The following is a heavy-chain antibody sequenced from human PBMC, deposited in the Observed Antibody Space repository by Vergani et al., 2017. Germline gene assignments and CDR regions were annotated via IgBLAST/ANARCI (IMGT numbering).Heavy chain of an antibody. CDR1: GGSISSGGYY. CDR3: ARDRGGDYPRPGVIGFGCFDL. Sequence: QVQLQESGPGLVKPSQTLSLTCTVPGGSISSGGYYWSWIRQHPGKGLEWIGYIYYSGSTYYNPSLKSRVTISVDTPKNQFSLKLSSVTAADTDVYYCARDRGGDYPRPGVIGFGCFDLWGRGTLVTVSS. D-gene: IGHD2-21*02. CDR2: IYYSGST. J-gene: IGHJ2*01. V-gene: IGHV4-31*03.